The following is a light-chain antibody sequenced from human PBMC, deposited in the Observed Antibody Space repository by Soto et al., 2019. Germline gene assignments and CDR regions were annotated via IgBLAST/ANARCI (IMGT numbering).Light chain of an antibody. V-gene: IGKV3-20*01. CDR2: GAS. J-gene: IGKJ5*01. Sequence: EIMLTQSPDTLSLSPGERDTLSCRAAQSVGTRLAWYQHKTGQAPRLLISGASSRATGIPDRFTGSGSETSFTLTISRLEPEDFALYYCQHYQSGHPITFGQGTRLEIK. CDR1: QSVGTR. CDR3: QHYQSGHPIT.